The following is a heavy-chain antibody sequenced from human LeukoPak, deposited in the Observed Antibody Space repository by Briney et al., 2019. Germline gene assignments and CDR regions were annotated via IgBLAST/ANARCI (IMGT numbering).Heavy chain of an antibody. CDR3: AVPHTAMDHDAFDI. V-gene: IGHV3-66*01. D-gene: IGHD5-18*01. J-gene: IGHJ3*02. CDR2: IYSGGST. CDR1: GFTVSSNY. Sequence: QPGWSLRLSCAASGFTVSSNYMSWVRQAPGKGLEWVSVIYSGGSTYYADSVKGRFTISRDNSKNTLYLQMNSLRAEDTAVYYCAVPHTAMDHDAFDIWGQGTMVTVSS.